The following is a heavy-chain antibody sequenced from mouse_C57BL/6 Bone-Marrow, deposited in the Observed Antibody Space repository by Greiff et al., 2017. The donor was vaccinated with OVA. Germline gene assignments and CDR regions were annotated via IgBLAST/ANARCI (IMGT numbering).Heavy chain of an antibody. V-gene: IGHV14-4*01. Sequence: VQLQQSGAELVRPGASVKLSCTASGFNIKDDYMHWVKQRPEQGLEWIGWIDPENGDTEYASKFQGKGTITADTSSNTAYLQLSSLTSEDTAVYYCTRDYSNYEGFAYWGQGTLVTVSA. D-gene: IGHD2-5*01. CDR1: GFNIKDDY. CDR2: IDPENGDT. CDR3: TRDYSNYEGFAY. J-gene: IGHJ3*01.